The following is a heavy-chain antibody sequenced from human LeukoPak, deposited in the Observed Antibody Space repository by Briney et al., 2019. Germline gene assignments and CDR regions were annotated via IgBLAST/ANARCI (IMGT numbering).Heavy chain of an antibody. CDR3: ARSPGYSYSDAFDY. D-gene: IGHD5-18*01. V-gene: IGHV3-74*01. J-gene: IGHJ4*02. Sequence: PGGSLRLSCAASGFTFSSYWMHWVRQAPGKGLVWVSRINTDGSSTSYADSVKGRFTISRDNSKNTLYLQMNSLRAEDTAVYYCARSPGYSYSDAFDYWGRGTRVTVSA. CDR1: GFTFSSYW. CDR2: INTDGSST.